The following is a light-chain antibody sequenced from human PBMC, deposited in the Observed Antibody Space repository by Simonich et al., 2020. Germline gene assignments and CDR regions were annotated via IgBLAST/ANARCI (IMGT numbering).Light chain of an antibody. CDR2: WAS. J-gene: IGKJ1*01. CDR3: QQYYSTPRT. V-gene: IGKV4-1*01. Sequence: DIVMTQSPDSLAVSLGERATINCKSSQSFLYSTNNKKYLAWYQQKPGQPPKLRIYWASTRESGVPDRFSGSGSGTDFTLTISSLQAEDVAVYYCQQYYSTPRTFGQGTKVEIK. CDR1: QSFLYSTNNKKY.